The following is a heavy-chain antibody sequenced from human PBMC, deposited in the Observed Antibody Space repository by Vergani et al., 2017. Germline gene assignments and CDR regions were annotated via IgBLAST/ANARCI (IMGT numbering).Heavy chain of an antibody. V-gene: IGHV3-23*01. J-gene: IGHJ5*02. D-gene: IGHD4-23*01. CDR2: ISSDGGST. Sequence: EVQLLESGGGLVQPGGSLRLSCAASGFTFSTYAMTWVRQAPGKGLEWVSTISSDGGSTYYADSVKGRFTISRDNAKKSLYLQMNSLRAEDTAVYYCAGDIRGTVVTPVRPWGQGTLVTVSS. CDR3: AGDIRGTVVTPVRP. CDR1: GFTFSTYA.